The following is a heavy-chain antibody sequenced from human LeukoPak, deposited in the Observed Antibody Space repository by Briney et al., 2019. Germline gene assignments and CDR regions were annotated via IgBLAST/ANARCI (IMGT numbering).Heavy chain of an antibody. D-gene: IGHD3-16*01. CDR1: GFTVSSNY. Sequence: GGSLRLSCAASGFTVSSNYMSWVRQAPGKGLEWVSVIYSGGSTYYADSVKGRFTISRDNSKDTLYLQMNSLRAEDTAVYYCASVGGHNWFDPWGQGTLVTVSS. V-gene: IGHV3-53*01. CDR3: ASVGGHNWFDP. J-gene: IGHJ5*02. CDR2: IYSGGST.